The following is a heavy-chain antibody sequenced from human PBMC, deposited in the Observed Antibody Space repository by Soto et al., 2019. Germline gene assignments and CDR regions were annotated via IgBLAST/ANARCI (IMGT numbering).Heavy chain of an antibody. CDR1: GYAFSNYG. D-gene: IGHD2-2*01. CDR2: ISLYSDGT. V-gene: IGHV1-18*01. CDR3: ARVVPGAEAWFGP. J-gene: IGHJ5*02. Sequence: GSVKVSCKTSGYAFSNYGITWVRQAPGQPLEWLGWISLYSDGTNYAQKFQGRVSMTTDTSTTTACMGLRSLISDDTAVYYWARVVPGAEAWFGPWGQGTLVTVSS.